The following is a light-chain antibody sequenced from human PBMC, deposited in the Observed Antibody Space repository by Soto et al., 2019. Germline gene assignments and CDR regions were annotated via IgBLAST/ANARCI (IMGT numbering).Light chain of an antibody. CDR3: QQYNSYSMWT. J-gene: IGKJ1*01. CDR1: QSISSW. V-gene: IGKV1-5*01. CDR2: DAS. Sequence: DIQMTQSPSTLSASVGDRVTITCRASQSISSWLAWYPQKPGKAPKLLIYDASSLESGVPSRCSGSGAGTEFTLTISSLQTDDFATYYCQQYNSYSMWTFGQGTQVEIK.